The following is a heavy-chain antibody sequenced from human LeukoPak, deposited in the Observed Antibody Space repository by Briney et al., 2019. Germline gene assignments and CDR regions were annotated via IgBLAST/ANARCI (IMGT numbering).Heavy chain of an antibody. CDR1: GGSISSYY. CDR3: ARVSGYDWESFYDY. CDR2: IYYSGST. Sequence: SETLSLTCTVSGGSISSYYWSWIRQPPGKGLEWIGYIYYSGSTNYNPSLKSRVTISVDTSKNQFSLKLSSVTAADTAVYYCARVSGYDWESFYDYWGQGAWSPSPQ. J-gene: IGHJ4*02. V-gene: IGHV4-59*01. D-gene: IGHD5-12*01.